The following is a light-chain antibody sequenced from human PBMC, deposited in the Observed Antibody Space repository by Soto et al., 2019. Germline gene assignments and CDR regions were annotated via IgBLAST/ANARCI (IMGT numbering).Light chain of an antibody. Sequence: QSALTQPPSASGSPGQSVTISCTGTSSDVGGYNYVSWYQQHPGKAPKLMIYEVSKRPSGVPDRFSGSKSGNTASLTVSGLQAEDEADYYWSSYAGSNNLVFGTGTKVTV. J-gene: IGLJ1*01. CDR1: SSDVGGYNY. CDR2: EVS. CDR3: SSYAGSNNLV. V-gene: IGLV2-8*01.